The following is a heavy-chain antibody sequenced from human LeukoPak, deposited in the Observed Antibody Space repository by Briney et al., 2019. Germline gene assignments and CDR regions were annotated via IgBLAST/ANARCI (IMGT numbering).Heavy chain of an antibody. D-gene: IGHD2-2*01. J-gene: IGHJ4*02. CDR3: ARAVSSPNDY. CDR2: ISYDGSNK. V-gene: IGHV3-30-3*01. Sequence: GGSLRLSCAASGFTFSSYAMHWVRQAPGKGLEWVAVISYDGSNKYYADSVKGRFTISRDNSKNTLYLQVNSLRAEDTAVYYCARAVSSPNDYWGQGTLVTVSS. CDR1: GFTFSSYA.